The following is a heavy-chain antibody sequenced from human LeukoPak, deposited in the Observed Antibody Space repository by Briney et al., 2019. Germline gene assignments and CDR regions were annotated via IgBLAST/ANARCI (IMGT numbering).Heavy chain of an antibody. CDR2: IVVGSGNA. CDR1: GFTFTSSA. D-gene: IGHD5-18*01. V-gene: IGHV1-58*02. Sequence: ASVKVSCKASGFTFTSSAMQWVRQARGQRLEWIGWIVVGSGNANYAQKFQERVTITRDMSTSTAYMELSSLRSEDTAVYYCAAVFRDTAMDNDYWGQGTLVTVSS. CDR3: AAVFRDTAMDNDY. J-gene: IGHJ4*02.